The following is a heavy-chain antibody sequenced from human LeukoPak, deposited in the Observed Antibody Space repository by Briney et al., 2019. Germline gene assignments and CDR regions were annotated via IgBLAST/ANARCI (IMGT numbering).Heavy chain of an antibody. J-gene: IGHJ3*02. Sequence: PSETLSLTCTVSGGSISSYYWSWIRQPPGKGLEWIGYIYYSGSTNYNPSLKSRVTISVDTSKSQFSLKLSSVTAADTAVYYCARDFYSSSWFRPGDAFDIWGQGTMVTVSS. V-gene: IGHV4-59*12. CDR2: IYYSGST. CDR3: ARDFYSSSWFRPGDAFDI. CDR1: GGSISSYY. D-gene: IGHD6-13*01.